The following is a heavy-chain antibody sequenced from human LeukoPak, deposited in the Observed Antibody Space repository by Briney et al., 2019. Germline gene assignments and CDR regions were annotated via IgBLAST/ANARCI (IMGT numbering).Heavy chain of an antibody. V-gene: IGHV3-21*01. J-gene: IGHJ5*02. CDR3: ARAYGGYNWSDP. D-gene: IGHD4-23*01. Sequence: GGSLRLSCAASGFTFSSYSMNWVRQAPGKGLGWVSSISSSSTYIYYADSVKGRFTISRDNAKNSLYLQMKSLRAEDTAVYYCARAYGGYNWSDPWGQGTLVTVSS. CDR1: GFTFSSYS. CDR2: ISSSSTYI.